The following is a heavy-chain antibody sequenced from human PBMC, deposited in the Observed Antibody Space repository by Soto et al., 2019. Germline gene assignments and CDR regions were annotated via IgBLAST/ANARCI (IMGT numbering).Heavy chain of an antibody. J-gene: IGHJ6*02. CDR1: GYTFTSYY. D-gene: IGHD2-2*01. V-gene: IGHV1-46*01. CDR3: ARDSGDIVVVPAALYDYYGLDV. Sequence: ASVKVSCKVSGYTFTSYYMHWVRQAPGQGLEWMGIINPSGGSTSYAQKFQGRVTMTRDTSTSTVYMELSSLRSEDTAVYYCARDSGDIVVVPAALYDYYGLDVWGQGTTVTVSS. CDR2: INPSGGST.